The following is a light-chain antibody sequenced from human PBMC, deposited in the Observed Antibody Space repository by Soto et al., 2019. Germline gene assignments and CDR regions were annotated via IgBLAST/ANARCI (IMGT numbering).Light chain of an antibody. V-gene: IGKV2-28*01. Sequence: EIVMTQSPLSLPVTPGEPASISCRSSQSLLHSNGYNCLDWYLQKPGQPPQLLIYLGSNRASGVPDRFSGSGSGTDFTLKISRVEAEDVGVYCCMEALQTPLTFGGGTKVEIK. CDR2: LGS. J-gene: IGKJ4*01. CDR3: MEALQTPLT. CDR1: QSLLHSNGYNC.